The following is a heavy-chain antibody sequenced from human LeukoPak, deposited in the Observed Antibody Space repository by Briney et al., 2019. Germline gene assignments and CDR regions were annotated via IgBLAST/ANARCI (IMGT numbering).Heavy chain of an antibody. Sequence: SLRLSCAASGFTFDDYAMHWVRQAPGKGLEWVSGISWNSGSIGYADSVKGRFTISRDNAKNSLYLQMNSLRAEDTAVYYCARYWYFDLWGRGTLVTVSS. CDR3: ARYWYFDL. V-gene: IGHV3-9*01. J-gene: IGHJ2*01. CDR1: GFTFDDYA. CDR2: ISWNSGSI.